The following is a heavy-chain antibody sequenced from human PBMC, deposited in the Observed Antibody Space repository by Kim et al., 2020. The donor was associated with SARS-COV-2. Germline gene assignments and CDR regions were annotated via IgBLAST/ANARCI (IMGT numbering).Heavy chain of an antibody. CDR2: ITGTGGTT. V-gene: IGHV3-23*01. J-gene: IGHJ4*02. CDR3: ARVAKIMSATAYYFDS. Sequence: GGSLRLSCAASGFIFNSYAMSWVRQGPRKGLEWVSAITGTGGTTYYSDSVKGRFTISRDNSKNTLYLQMNSLRAEDSAMYYCARVAKIMSATAYYFDSWGQGTLVTVSS. CDR1: GFIFNSYA. D-gene: IGHD2-21*02.